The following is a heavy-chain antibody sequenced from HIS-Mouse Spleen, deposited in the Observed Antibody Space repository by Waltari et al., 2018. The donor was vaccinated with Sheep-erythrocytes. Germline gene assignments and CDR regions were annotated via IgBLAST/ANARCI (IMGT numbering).Heavy chain of an antibody. CDR2: IYYSGST. D-gene: IGHD3-10*01. CDR1: GGPLSSGGYS. CDR3: ARALIITMVRGVTSNWFDP. J-gene: IGHJ5*02. V-gene: IGHV4-31*03. Sequence: QVQLQESGPGLVKPSQTLSLTCTVPGGPLSSGGYSWSWIRQHPGKGLEWIGYIYYSGSTYYNPSLKSRVTISVDTSKNQFSLKLSSVTAADTAVYYCARALIITMVRGVTSNWFDPWGQGTLVTVSS.